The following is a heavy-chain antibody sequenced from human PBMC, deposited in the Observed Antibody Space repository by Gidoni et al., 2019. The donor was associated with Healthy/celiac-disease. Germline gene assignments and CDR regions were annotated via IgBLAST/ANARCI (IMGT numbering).Heavy chain of an antibody. Sequence: EVQLVESGGGLVQPGGSLGLSFTASGLHFSSYSMNWVRQAPGKGLEWFSYISSSSSTIYYAYSVKGRFTISRDNAKNSLYLQMNSLRDEDTAVYYCAREMYYDYVWGSYRPPYFDYWGQGTLVTVSS. D-gene: IGHD3-16*02. J-gene: IGHJ4*02. CDR1: GLHFSSYS. CDR3: AREMYYDYVWGSYRPPYFDY. V-gene: IGHV3-48*02. CDR2: ISSSSSTI.